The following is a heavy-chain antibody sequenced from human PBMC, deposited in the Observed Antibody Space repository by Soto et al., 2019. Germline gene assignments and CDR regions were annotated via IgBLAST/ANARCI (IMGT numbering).Heavy chain of an antibody. CDR2: IKQDGSNK. Sequence: GGSLSLSCAASGFTFSSYWMSWVRQAPGKGLEWVANIKQDGSNKYYADSVKGRFTIARDNSKNTLFLHMSSLRAEDTAVYYCVKDGSSGWPYYYGLDVWGQGTSVTVS. CDR1: GFTFSSYW. D-gene: IGHD6-19*01. CDR3: VKDGSSGWPYYYGLDV. V-gene: IGHV3-7*01. J-gene: IGHJ6*02.